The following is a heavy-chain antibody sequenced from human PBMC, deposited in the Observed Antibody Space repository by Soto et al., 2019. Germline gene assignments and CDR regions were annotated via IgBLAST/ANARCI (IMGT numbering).Heavy chain of an antibody. V-gene: IGHV4-39*01. CDR1: GGSSVGSGDY. CDR2: IYYSGST. CDR3: ARHSAEVNWFDP. J-gene: IGHJ5*02. Sequence: LEPQSVRRTVSGGSSVGSGDYWFWISQPPGKGLEWIGSIYYSGSTYYNPSLKSRVTISVDTSKNQFSLKLSSVTAADTAVYYCARHSAEVNWFDPRGQGPLVTVSS.